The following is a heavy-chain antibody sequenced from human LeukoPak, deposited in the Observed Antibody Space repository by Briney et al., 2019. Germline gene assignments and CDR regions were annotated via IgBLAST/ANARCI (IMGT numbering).Heavy chain of an antibody. CDR2: IKQDGSEK. CDR3: AREGLRFLEWFD. V-gene: IGHV3-7*01. CDR1: GFTFSSYW. J-gene: IGHJ4*02. Sequence: GGSLRLSCAASGFTFSSYWMSWVRPAPGKGPEWVANIKQDGSEKYYVDSVKGRFTISRDNAKNSLYLQMNSLRAEDTAVYYCAREGLRFLEWFDWGQGTLVTVSS. D-gene: IGHD3-3*01.